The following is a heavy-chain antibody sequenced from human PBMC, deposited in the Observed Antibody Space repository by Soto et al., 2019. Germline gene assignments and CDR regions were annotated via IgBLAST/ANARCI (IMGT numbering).Heavy chain of an antibody. CDR1: GYTFTSYD. D-gene: IGHD6-19*01. Sequence: QVQLVQSGAEVKKPGASVKVSCKASGYTFTSYDINWVRQATGQGLEWMGWMNPNSGNTGYAQKFQGRVTITRNTSVRTAYMDLSSVRSEDTAVYYCARERSSGWYVDNWGKGTLVTVSS. J-gene: IGHJ4*02. V-gene: IGHV1-8*01. CDR2: MNPNSGNT. CDR3: ARERSSGWYVDN.